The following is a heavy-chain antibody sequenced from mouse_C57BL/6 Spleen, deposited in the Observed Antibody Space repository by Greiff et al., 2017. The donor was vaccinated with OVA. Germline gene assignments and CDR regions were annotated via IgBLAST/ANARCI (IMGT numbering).Heavy chain of an antibody. J-gene: IGHJ3*01. CDR2: IHPNSGST. Sequence: QVHVKQPGAELVKPGASVKLSCKASGYTFTSYWMHWVKQRPGQGLEWIGMIHPNSGSTNYNEKFKSKATLTVDKSSSTAYMQLSSLTSEDSAVYYCATYYSNSFAYWGQGTLVTVSA. V-gene: IGHV1-64*01. CDR1: GYTFTSYW. CDR3: ATYYSNSFAY. D-gene: IGHD2-5*01.